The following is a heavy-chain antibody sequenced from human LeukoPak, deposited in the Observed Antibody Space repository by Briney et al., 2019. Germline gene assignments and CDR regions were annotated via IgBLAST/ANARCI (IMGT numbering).Heavy chain of an antibody. CDR2: ISSSGSTI. CDR3: VEDAGFYYSSGSPDY. CDR1: GFTFSSYE. J-gene: IGHJ4*02. Sequence: PGGSLRLSCAASGFTFSSYEMNWVRQAPGKGLEWVSYISSSGSTIYYADSVKGRFTISRDNAKNTLYLQMNIVTAEDTALYYCVEDAGFYYSSGSPDYWGQGTLVTVSS. D-gene: IGHD3-10*01. V-gene: IGHV3-48*03.